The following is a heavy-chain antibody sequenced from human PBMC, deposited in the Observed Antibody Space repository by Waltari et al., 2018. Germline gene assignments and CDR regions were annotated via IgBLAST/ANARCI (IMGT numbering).Heavy chain of an antibody. V-gene: IGHV1-69*05. CDR1: GGTFSSYA. D-gene: IGHD3-3*01. Sequence: VQLVQSGAEVKKPGSSVKVSCKASGGTFSSYAISWVRQATGQGLEWMGGIIPIFGTANYAQKFQGRVTITTDESTSTAYMELSSLRSEDTAVFYCASADYDFWSGYYYFDYWGQGTLVTVSS. CDR3: ASADYDFWSGYYYFDY. CDR2: IIPIFGTA. J-gene: IGHJ4*02.